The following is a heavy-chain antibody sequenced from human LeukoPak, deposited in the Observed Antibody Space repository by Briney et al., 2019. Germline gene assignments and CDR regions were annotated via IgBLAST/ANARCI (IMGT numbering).Heavy chain of an antibody. CDR3: ARDGGFGELNYFDY. CDR2: ISSSSRYI. Sequence: PGGSLRLSCAASGFTFSSYSMNWVRQAPGEGLVWVSSISSSSRYIYYADSVKGRFTISRDNAKNSLYLQMNTRRAEDTGVCYCARDGGFGELNYFDYWGQGTLVTASS. J-gene: IGHJ4*02. D-gene: IGHD3-10*01. V-gene: IGHV3-21*01. CDR1: GFTFSSYS.